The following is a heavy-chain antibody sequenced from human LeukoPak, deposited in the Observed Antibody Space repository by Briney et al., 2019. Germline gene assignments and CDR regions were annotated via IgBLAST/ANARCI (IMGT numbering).Heavy chain of an antibody. CDR3: ARHRGSGSYYRDWFDP. Sequence: GESLKISCKGSGYSFTSYWIGWVRQMPGKGLEWMGIIYPGDSDTRYSPSFQGQVTISADKSISTAYLQWSSLKASGTAMYYCARHRGSGSYYRDWFDPWGQGTLVTVSS. CDR2: IYPGDSDT. D-gene: IGHD3-10*01. V-gene: IGHV5-51*01. J-gene: IGHJ5*02. CDR1: GYSFTSYW.